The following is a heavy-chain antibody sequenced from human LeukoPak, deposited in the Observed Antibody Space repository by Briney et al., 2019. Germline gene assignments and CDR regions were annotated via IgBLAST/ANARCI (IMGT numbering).Heavy chain of an antibody. V-gene: IGHV1-69*06. Sequence: ASVKVSCKASGGTFSSYAISWVRQAPGQGLEWMGGIIPIFGTANYAQKFQGRVTITADKSTSTAYMELSSLRSEDTAVYYCAGGSYLSYYYYYYYMDVWGKGTTVTVSS. CDR1: GGTFSSYA. CDR2: IIPIFGTA. J-gene: IGHJ6*03. CDR3: AGGSYLSYYYYYYYMDV. D-gene: IGHD3-16*01.